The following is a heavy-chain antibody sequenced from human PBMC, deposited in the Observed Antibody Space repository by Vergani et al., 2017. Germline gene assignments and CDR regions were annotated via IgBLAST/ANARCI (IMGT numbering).Heavy chain of an antibody. D-gene: IGHD3-10*01. Sequence: QVQLVQSGAEVKKPGSSVKVSCKASGGTFSSYAISWVRQAPGQGLEWMGGIIPIFGTANYAQKFQGRVTITADESTSTAYMELSSLRSEDTAVYYCARVRIYGGVIIRDWFDPGGQGTLVTVSS. V-gene: IGHV1-69*01. CDR2: IIPIFGTA. J-gene: IGHJ5*02. CDR3: ARVRIYGGVIIRDWFDP. CDR1: GGTFSSYA.